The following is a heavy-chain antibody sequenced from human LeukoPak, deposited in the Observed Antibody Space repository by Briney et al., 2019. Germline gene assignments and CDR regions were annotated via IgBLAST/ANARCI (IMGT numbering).Heavy chain of an antibody. V-gene: IGHV4-59*01. CDR3: ARARSGSYAFDI. Sequence: PSETLSLTCTVSGGSISSYYWSWIRQPPGKGLEWIGYIYYSGSTNYNPSLKSRVTISVGTSKNQFSLKLSSVTAADTAVYYCARARSGSYAFDIWGQGTMVTVSS. CDR2: IYYSGST. CDR1: GGSISSYY. J-gene: IGHJ3*02. D-gene: IGHD1-26*01.